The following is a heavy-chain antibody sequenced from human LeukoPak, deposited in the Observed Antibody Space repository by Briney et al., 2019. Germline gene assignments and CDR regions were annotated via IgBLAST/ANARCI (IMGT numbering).Heavy chain of an antibody. CDR2: LYYSGST. J-gene: IGHJ5*02. V-gene: IGHV4-59*01. CDR1: GGSISGYY. Sequence: SETLSLTCTVSGGSISGYYWSWIRQPPGKGLEWIGHLYYSGSTNYNPSLKSRVTISVDTSKNQFSLKLSSVTAADTAVYYCARDEDSAYGSGSYLSWGQGTLVTVS. CDR3: ARDEDSAYGSGSYLS. D-gene: IGHD3-10*01.